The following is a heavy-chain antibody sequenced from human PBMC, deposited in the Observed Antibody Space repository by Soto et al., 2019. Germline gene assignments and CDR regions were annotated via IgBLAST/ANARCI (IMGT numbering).Heavy chain of an antibody. V-gene: IGHV4-59*01. CDR2: IYYSGST. Sequence: PSETLSLTCTVSGGSISSYYWSWIRQPPGKGLEWIGYIYYSGSTNYNPSHKSRITISVDTTKNQYSLKLSSVTAADTAVYYCAGQLRDNYYYYGMDVWGQGTTVTVSS. CDR1: GGSISSYY. CDR3: AGQLRDNYYYYGMDV. D-gene: IGHD6-19*01. J-gene: IGHJ6*02.